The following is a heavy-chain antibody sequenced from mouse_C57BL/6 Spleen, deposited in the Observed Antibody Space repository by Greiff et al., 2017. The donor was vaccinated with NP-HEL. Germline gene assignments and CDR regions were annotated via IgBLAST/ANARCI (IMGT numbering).Heavy chain of an antibody. CDR2: IRSKSNNYAT. CDR3: VRQNYYASSSYAMDY. J-gene: IGHJ4*01. CDR1: GFSFNTYA. Sequence: EVQLVESGGGLVQPKGSLKLSCAASGFSFNTYAMNWVRQAPGKGLEWVARIRSKSNNYATYYADSVKDRFTISRDDSESMLYLQMNNLKTEDTAMYYCVRQNYYASSSYAMDYWGQGTSVTVSS. V-gene: IGHV10-1*01. D-gene: IGHD1-1*01.